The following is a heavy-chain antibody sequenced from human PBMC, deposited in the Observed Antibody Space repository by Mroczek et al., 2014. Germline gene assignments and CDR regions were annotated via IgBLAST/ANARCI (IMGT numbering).Heavy chain of an antibody. V-gene: IGHV3-11*01. D-gene: IGHD6-13*01. J-gene: IGHJ5*02. CDR1: GFTFSDYY. CDR3: ARAGTKIYPSVRINNWFDP. CDR2: ISSSGSTI. Sequence: QVQLVQSGGGLVKPGGSLRLSCAASGFTFSDYYMSWIRQAPGKGLEWVSYISSSGSTIYYADSVKGRFTISRDNAKNSLYLQMNSLRAEDTAVYYCARAGTKIYPSVRINNWFDPWGQGTLVTVSS.